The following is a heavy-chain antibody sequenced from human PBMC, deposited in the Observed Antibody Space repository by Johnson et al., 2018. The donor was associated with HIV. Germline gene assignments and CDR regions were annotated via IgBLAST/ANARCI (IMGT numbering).Heavy chain of an antibody. CDR2: IKQDGSEK. J-gene: IGHJ3*02. D-gene: IGHD3-22*01. CDR1: GLIFGMFS. Sequence: VQLVESGGGLVQPGGSLRLSCAAPGLIFGMFSMRWVRQAPGRGLERVANIKQDGSEKYYVDSVTGRFTISRDNAKNSLYSLPLQMNSLRAEATAVYDCARASPNYYDISGYFPLDAFDIWGPGTMVNVSS. V-gene: IGHV3-7*01. CDR3: ARASPNYYDISGYFPLDAFDI.